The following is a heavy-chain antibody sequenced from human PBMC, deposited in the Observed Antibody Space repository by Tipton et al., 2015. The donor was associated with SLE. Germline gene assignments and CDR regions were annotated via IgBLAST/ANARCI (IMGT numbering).Heavy chain of an antibody. CDR2: IYYSGST. CDR3: AGHMITGGEFDY. V-gene: IGHV4-59*08. J-gene: IGHJ4*02. Sequence: TLSLTCTVSGAPISSYYWSWIRQPPGKGLEWIGYIYYSGSTNYKPSLKSRITISVDTSKNRFSLKLSSVTAADTAVYYCAGHMITGGEFDYWGQGALVTVSS. D-gene: IGHD3-16*01. CDR1: GAPISSYY.